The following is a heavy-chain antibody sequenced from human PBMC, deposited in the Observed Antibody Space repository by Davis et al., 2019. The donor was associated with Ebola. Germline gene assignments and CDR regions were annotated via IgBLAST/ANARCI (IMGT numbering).Heavy chain of an antibody. J-gene: IGHJ4*02. D-gene: IGHD6-19*01. V-gene: IGHV1-69*13. CDR1: GGTFSTYA. Sequence: SAQVSSNASGGTFSTYAISWVRQPAGQGLEWMGRMIPMFGTANYAQKFQGRVTITADESTSTAYMELSSLRSEDTAVYYWASGAEWLVSGYWGQGTLVTVAS. CDR3: ASGAEWLVSGY. CDR2: MIPMFGTA.